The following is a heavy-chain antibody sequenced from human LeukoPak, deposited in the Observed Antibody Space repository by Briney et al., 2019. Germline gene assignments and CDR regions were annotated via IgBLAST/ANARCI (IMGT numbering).Heavy chain of an antibody. CDR3: ARDVADYYDSSGYYPGAFDI. CDR1: GGTFSSYA. J-gene: IGHJ3*02. V-gene: IGHV1-69*04. CDR2: IIPILGIA. Sequence: SVKVSCKAFGGTFSSYAISWVRQAPGQGLEWMGRIIPILGIANYAQKFQGRVTITADKSTSTAYMELSSLRSEDTAVYYCARDVADYYDSSGYYPGAFDIWGQGTMVTVSS. D-gene: IGHD3-22*01.